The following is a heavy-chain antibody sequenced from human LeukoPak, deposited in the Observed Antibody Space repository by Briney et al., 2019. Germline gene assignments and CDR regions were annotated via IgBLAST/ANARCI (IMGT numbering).Heavy chain of an antibody. CDR2: SDT. D-gene: IGHD2-2*01. J-gene: IGHJ4*02. V-gene: IGHV5-51*01. CDR3: ARHPVSGICSSTSCYGVIDY. Sequence: SDTRYSPSFQGQVTISADKSISTAYLQWSSLKASDTAMYYCARHPVSGICSSTSCYGVIDYWGQGTLVTVSS.